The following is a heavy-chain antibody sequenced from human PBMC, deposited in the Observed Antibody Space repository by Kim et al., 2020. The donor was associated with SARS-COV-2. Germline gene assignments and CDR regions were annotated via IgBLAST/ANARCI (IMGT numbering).Heavy chain of an antibody. D-gene: IGHD2-2*01. Sequence: KGRFTISRDDSTNTLYLQMNSLKSEDTAVYYCTTGAPYCSSTTCYVFDYWGQGILVTVSS. J-gene: IGHJ4*02. V-gene: IGHV3-15*01. CDR3: TTGAPYCSSTTCYVFDY.